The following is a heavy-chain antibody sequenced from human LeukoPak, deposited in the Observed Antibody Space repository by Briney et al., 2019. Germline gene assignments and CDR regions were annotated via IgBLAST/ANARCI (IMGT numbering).Heavy chain of an antibody. V-gene: IGHV3-30*02. Sequence: GGSLRLSCAASGFIFNDYWMSWVRQAPNKGLEWMAFIRYDGSNKYYADSVKGRFTISRDNSKNTLYLQMNSLRAEDTAVYYCAKTAEFGRYFDYWGQGTLVTVSS. CDR1: GFIFNDYW. J-gene: IGHJ4*02. CDR2: IRYDGSNK. D-gene: IGHD3-3*01. CDR3: AKTAEFGRYFDY.